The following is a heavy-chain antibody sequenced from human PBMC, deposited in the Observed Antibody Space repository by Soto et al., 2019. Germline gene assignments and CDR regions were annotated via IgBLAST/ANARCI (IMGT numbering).Heavy chain of an antibody. CDR3: AKATAVITKVFDY. CDR1: GFTFSSYA. J-gene: IGHJ4*02. Sequence: PGGSLRLSCAASGFTFSSYAVSWVRQAPGKGLEWVSAITSGAGTYYAYYADSVKGRFTISRDNSKSTLYLQMNSLRAEDTAVYYWAKATAVITKVFDYWGQGTLVTVSS. CDR2: ITSGAGTYYA. V-gene: IGHV3-23*01. D-gene: IGHD4-17*01.